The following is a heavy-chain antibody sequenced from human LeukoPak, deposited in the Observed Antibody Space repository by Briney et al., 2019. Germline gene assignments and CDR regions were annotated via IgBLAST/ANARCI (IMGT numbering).Heavy chain of an antibody. J-gene: IGHJ4*02. CDR3: ARDRESSGWYGVPDY. D-gene: IGHD6-19*01. CDR1: GYTFTNYY. V-gene: IGHV1-46*01. CDR2: INPSGGST. Sequence: ASVKVSCKASGYTFTNYYMHWVRQAPGQGLEWMGIINPSGGSTSYVKKFQGRVTMTRDTSTSTVYMELSSLRSEDTAVYYCARDRESSGWYGVPDYWGQGTLVTVSS.